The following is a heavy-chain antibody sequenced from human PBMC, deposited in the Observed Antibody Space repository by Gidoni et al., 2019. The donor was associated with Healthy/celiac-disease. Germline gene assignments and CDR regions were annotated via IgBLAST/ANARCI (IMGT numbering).Heavy chain of an antibody. CDR3: ARAVVRPENWFDP. CDR1: GGTFSSYA. Sequence: QVQLVQSGAEVKKPGSSVKVSCKASGGTFSSYAISWGRQAPGQGLEWMGRIIPILGIANYAQKFQGRVTSTADKATSTDYMELSSLRSEDTAVYYCARAVVRPENWFDPWGQGTLVTVSS. D-gene: IGHD2-15*01. J-gene: IGHJ5*02. V-gene: IGHV1-69*04. CDR2: IIPILGIA.